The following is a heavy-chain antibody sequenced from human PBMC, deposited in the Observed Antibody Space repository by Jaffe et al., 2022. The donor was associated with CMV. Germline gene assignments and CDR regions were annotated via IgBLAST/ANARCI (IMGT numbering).Heavy chain of an antibody. V-gene: IGHV3-21*01. Sequence: EVQLVESGGGLVKPGGSLRLSCAASGFTFSSYSMNWVRQAPGKGLEWVSSISSSSSYIYYADSVKGRFTISRDNAKNSLYLQMNSLRAEDTAVYYCARDAFFSHSSGWSWGPDPDNGPGYFDYWGQGTLVTVSS. J-gene: IGHJ4*02. CDR1: GFTFSSYS. CDR2: ISSSSSYI. CDR3: ARDAFFSHSSGWSWGPDPDNGPGYFDY. D-gene: IGHD6-19*01.